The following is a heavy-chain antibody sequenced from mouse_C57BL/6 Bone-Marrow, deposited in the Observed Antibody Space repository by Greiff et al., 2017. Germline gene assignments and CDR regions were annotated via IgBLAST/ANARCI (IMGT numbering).Heavy chain of an antibody. Sequence: VQLQQPGAELVMPGASVKLSCKASGYTFTSYWMHWVKQRPGQGLEWIGEIDPSDSYTNYNQKFKGKSTLTVDKSSSTASMQLSSLTSEDSAVYYYARTYYGSSYFDYWGQGTTLTVSS. D-gene: IGHD1-1*01. CDR2: IDPSDSYT. CDR1: GYTFTSYW. V-gene: IGHV1-69*01. CDR3: ARTYYGSSYFDY. J-gene: IGHJ2*01.